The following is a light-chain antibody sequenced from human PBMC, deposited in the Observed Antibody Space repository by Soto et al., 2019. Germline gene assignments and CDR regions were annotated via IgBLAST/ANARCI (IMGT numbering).Light chain of an antibody. V-gene: IGKV1-5*01. CDR2: DAS. Sequence: DIQMTQSPSTLSASVGDRVTITCRASQSVSHWLAWYQQKPGTAPKALIYDASTLETGVPSRFSGSGSGTDFTLTISSMQPDEFATYYCQQYNSYQYTFGQGTKLEMK. CDR3: QQYNSYQYT. CDR1: QSVSHW. J-gene: IGKJ2*01.